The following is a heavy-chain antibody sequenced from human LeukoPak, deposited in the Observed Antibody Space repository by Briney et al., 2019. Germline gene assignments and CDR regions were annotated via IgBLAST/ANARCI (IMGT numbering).Heavy chain of an antibody. Sequence: GRSLRLSCAASGFTFSSYGMHWVRQAPGKGLEWVAVISYDGSNKYYADSVKGRFTISRDNSKNTLYLQMNSLRAEDKAVYYCAKDLVAVAGTLNYYYYGMDVWGQGTTVTVSS. V-gene: IGHV3-30*18. J-gene: IGHJ6*02. D-gene: IGHD6-19*01. CDR1: GFTFSSYG. CDR3: AKDLVAVAGTLNYYYYGMDV. CDR2: ISYDGSNK.